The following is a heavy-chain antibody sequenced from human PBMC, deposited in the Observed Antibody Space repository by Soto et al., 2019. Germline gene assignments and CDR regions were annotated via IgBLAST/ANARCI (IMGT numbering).Heavy chain of an antibody. CDR2: INHSGST. CDR3: ARGNRDHGMDV. V-gene: IGHV4-34*01. Sequence: PSETLSLTCAVYGGSFSGYYWSWIRQPPGKGLEGIGEINHSGSTNYNPSLKSRVTISVDTSKNQFSLKLSSVTAADTAVYYCARGNRDHGMDVWGQGTTVTVSS. CDR1: GGSFSGYY. J-gene: IGHJ6*02.